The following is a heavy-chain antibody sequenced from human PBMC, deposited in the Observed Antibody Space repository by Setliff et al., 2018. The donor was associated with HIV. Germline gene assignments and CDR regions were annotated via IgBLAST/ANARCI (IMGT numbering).Heavy chain of an antibody. CDR3: ARDYTLRSDYSETFDY. CDR2: INWNGGST. J-gene: IGHJ4*02. V-gene: IGHV3-20*04. CDR1: GGSISSSY. D-gene: IGHD2-15*01. Sequence: ETLSLTCTVSGGSISSSYWSWIRQPPGKGLEWVSGINWNGGSTGYADSVKGRFTISRDNAKNSLYLQMNSLRAEDTALYYCARDYTLRSDYSETFDYWGQGTLVTAPQ.